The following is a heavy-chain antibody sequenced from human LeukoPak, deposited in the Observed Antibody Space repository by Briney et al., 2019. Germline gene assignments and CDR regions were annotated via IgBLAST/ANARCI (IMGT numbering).Heavy chain of an antibody. V-gene: IGHV4-31*03. CDR2: IYYSGST. CDR1: GGHISSGGYY. Sequence: PSETLSLTCTVSGGHISSGGYYWNSIRQHPGKGLEWIGYIYYSGSTLYNPSLQSRVTISVETSKNQFSLKLSSVTAADTAVYYCARVGGHFDWFRSWGQGTLVTVDS. D-gene: IGHD3-3*02. J-gene: IGHJ5*01. CDR3: ARVGGHFDWFRS.